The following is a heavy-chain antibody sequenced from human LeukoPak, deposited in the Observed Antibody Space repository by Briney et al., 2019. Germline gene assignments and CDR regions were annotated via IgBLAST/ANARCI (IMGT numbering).Heavy chain of an antibody. CDR1: GGSIRSDGYY. J-gene: IGHJ3*02. V-gene: IGHV4-31*03. CDR3: ARNLMAYDFSSRGAFDI. Sequence: SETLSLTCTVSGGSIRSDGYYWTWLRQHPGRGLEWVGYIFHTGTTYYNPSLQSRVTISVDTSKNQFSLKWNFVTAAGTAVYYCARNLMAYDFSSRGAFDIWGPGTMVAVSS. D-gene: IGHD3-3*01. CDR2: IFHTGTT.